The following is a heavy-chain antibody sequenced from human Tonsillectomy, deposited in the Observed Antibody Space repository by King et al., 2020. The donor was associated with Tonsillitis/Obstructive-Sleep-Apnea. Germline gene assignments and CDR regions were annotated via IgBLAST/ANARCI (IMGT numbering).Heavy chain of an antibody. J-gene: IGHJ6*02. CDR1: GFNFSTYG. CDR2: IWYDRSNT. CDR3: ARDEYDGSGNYRYYYGLDV. Sequence: VQLVESGGGVVQPGRSQRLSCAASGFNFSTYGMHWVRQAPGKGLEWVAAIWYDRSNTYYADSLKGRFTISRDNSKNTLYLQMNSLRADDTALYYCARDEYDGSGNYRYYYGLDVGGQGTTVTVS. D-gene: IGHD3-10*01. V-gene: IGHV3-33*01.